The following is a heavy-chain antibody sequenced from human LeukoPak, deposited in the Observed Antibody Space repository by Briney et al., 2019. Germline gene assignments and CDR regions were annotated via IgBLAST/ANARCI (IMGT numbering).Heavy chain of an antibody. J-gene: IGHJ3*02. V-gene: IGHV3-23*01. CDR2: ISGSGGST. D-gene: IGHD3-10*01. CDR1: GFTFSSYA. CDR3: RGGQIGGNDAFDI. Sequence: PGGSLRLSCAASGFTFSSYAMSWVRQAPGKGLEWVSAISGSGGSTYYADSVKGRFTISRDNSKNTLYLQMNSLRAEDTAVYYCRGGQIGGNDAFDIWGQGTMVTVSS.